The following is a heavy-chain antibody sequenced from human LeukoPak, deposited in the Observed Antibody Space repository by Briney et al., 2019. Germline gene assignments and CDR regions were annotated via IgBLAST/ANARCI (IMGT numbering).Heavy chain of an antibody. Sequence: ASVKVSCKASGYTFTSYGISWVRQAPGQGLEWMGWISAYNGNTNYAQKLQGRVTMTTDTSTSTAYMELRSLRSDDTAVYYCARTLVGATIWVPNWFDPWGQGTLVTVSS. CDR1: GYTFTSYG. CDR2: ISAYNGNT. D-gene: IGHD1-26*01. J-gene: IGHJ5*02. CDR3: ARTLVGATIWVPNWFDP. V-gene: IGHV1-18*01.